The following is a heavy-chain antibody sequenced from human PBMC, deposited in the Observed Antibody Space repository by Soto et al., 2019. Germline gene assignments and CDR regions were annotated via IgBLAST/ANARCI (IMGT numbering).Heavy chain of an antibody. Sequence: GSLRLSCAASGFTFSSYWMSWVRQAPGKGLEWVANIKQDGSEKYYVDSVKGRFTISRDNAKNSLYLQMNSLRAEDTAVYYCARGADIVVVPAAMGGYYYGMDVWGQGTTVTVSS. V-gene: IGHV3-7*05. CDR2: IKQDGSEK. J-gene: IGHJ6*02. CDR1: GFTFSSYW. CDR3: ARGADIVVVPAAMGGYYYGMDV. D-gene: IGHD2-2*01.